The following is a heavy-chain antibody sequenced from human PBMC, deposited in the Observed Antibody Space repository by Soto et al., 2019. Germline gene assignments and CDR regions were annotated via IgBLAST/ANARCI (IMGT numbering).Heavy chain of an antibody. J-gene: IGHJ6*03. CDR2: ISAYNGNT. Sequence: ASVKVSCKASGYTFTSYGISWVRQAPGQGLEWMGWISAYNGNTNYAQKLQGRVTMTTDTSTSTAYMELRSLRSDDTAVYYCARDSVAMTTVTTSHYYYYMDVWGKGPTVTVSS. V-gene: IGHV1-18*01. D-gene: IGHD4-17*01. CDR3: ARDSVAMTTVTTSHYYYYMDV. CDR1: GYTFTSYG.